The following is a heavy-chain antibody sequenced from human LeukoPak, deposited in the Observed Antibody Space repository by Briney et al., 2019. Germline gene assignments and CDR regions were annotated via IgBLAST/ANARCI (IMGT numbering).Heavy chain of an antibody. CDR3: ARPRYFDWFFGAFDT. CDR1: GYSFTSYW. J-gene: IGHJ3*02. Sequence: GESLKISCKGSGYSFTSYWIGWVRQVPGKGLEWMGIIYPGDSDTRYSPSFQGQVTISADKSISTAYLQWSSLKASDTAMYYCARPRYFDWFFGAFDTWGQGTMVTVSS. CDR2: IYPGDSDT. D-gene: IGHD3-9*01. V-gene: IGHV5-51*01.